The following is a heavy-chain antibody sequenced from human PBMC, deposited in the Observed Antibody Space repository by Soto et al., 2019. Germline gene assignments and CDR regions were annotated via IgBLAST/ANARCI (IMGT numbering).Heavy chain of an antibody. CDR3: ARDQSDSSSWYYYYYMDV. J-gene: IGHJ6*03. V-gene: IGHV1-18*01. Sequence: ASVKVSCKASGYTFTSYGISWVRQAPGQGLEWMGWISAYNGNTNYAQKLQGRVTMTTDTSTSTAYMELRSLRSDDTAVYYCARDQSDSSSWYYYYYMDVWGKGTTVTVSS. D-gene: IGHD6-13*01. CDR1: GYTFTSYG. CDR2: ISAYNGNT.